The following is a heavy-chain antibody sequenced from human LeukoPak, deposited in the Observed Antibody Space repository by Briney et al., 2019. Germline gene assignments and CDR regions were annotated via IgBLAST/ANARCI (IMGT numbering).Heavy chain of an antibody. CDR1: GFTFSSYA. D-gene: IGHD4-17*01. Sequence: GGSLRRSCAASGFTFSSYAMHWVRQAPGKGLEWVAVISYDGSNKYYADSVKGRFTISRDNSKNTLYLQMNSLRAEDTAVYYCARGPLRMTTVTTSSYWGQGTLVTVSS. CDR3: ARGPLRMTTVTTSSY. J-gene: IGHJ4*02. V-gene: IGHV3-30-3*01. CDR2: ISYDGSNK.